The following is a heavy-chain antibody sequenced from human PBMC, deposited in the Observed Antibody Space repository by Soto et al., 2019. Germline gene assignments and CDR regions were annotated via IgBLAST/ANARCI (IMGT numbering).Heavy chain of an antibody. CDR2: IYYSGST. D-gene: IGHD5-18*01. V-gene: IGHV4-59*01. J-gene: IGHJ4*02. CDR3: ARGGGYSYGFYFDY. Sequence: SETLSLTCTVSGGSISSYYWSWIRQPPGKGLEWIGYIYYSGSTNYNPSLKSRVTISVDTSKNQFSLKLSSVTAADTAVYYCARGGGYSYGFYFDYWGQGTLVTFYS. CDR1: GGSISSYY.